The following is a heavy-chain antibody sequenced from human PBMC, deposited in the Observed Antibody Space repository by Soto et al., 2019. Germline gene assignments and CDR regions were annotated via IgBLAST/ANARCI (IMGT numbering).Heavy chain of an antibody. J-gene: IGHJ6*02. CDR2: ISWDGGST. CDR3: AKDNSYGSGPYYYGMDG. V-gene: IGHV3-43*01. Sequence: PGGSLRLSCAASGFTFDDYTMHWVRQAPGKGLEWVSLISWDGGSTYYADSVKGRFTISRDNSKNSLYLQMNSLRTEDTALYYCAKDNSYGSGPYYYGMDGWGQGTTVTVSS. CDR1: GFTFDDYT. D-gene: IGHD3-10*01.